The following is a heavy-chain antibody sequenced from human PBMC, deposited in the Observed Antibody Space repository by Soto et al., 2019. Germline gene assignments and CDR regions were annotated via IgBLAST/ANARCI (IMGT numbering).Heavy chain of an antibody. J-gene: IGHJ4*02. CDR1: GGSFSGYY. D-gene: IGHD6-13*01. V-gene: IGHV4-34*01. CDR3: ATLHRGRQLVDY. Sequence: SETLSLTCAVYGGSFSGYYWNWIRQPPGKGLEWIGEINHSGSTNYNPSLKSRVTMSVDTSKNQFSLKLSSVTAADTAVHYCATLHRGRQLVDYWGQGTLVTVSS. CDR2: INHSGST.